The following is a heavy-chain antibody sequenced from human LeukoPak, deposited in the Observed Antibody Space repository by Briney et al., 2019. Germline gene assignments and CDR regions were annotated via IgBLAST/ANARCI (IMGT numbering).Heavy chain of an antibody. D-gene: IGHD6-6*01. CDR1: GYDFINYG. Sequence: ASVKVSCKASGYDFINYGISLVRQAPGQGLEWMGWRSIYNGNTDYKLQGRVTMTTDTSTNTAYMEVRSLRSDDTAVYYCARGGPFPGSSSSREYYLDYWGQGTLVTVSS. CDR2: RSIYNGNT. J-gene: IGHJ4*02. V-gene: IGHV1-18*01. CDR3: ARGGPFPGSSSSREYYLDY.